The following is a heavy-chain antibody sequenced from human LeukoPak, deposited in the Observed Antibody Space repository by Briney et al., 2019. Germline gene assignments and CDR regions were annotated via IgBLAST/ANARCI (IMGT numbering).Heavy chain of an antibody. D-gene: IGHD4-17*01. V-gene: IGHV4-59*08. J-gene: IGHJ4*02. CDR3: ARLALGTTLDY. CDR2: IYYSGST. CDR1: GDSISSYY. Sequence: PSETLPLTCTVSGDSISSYYWSWIRQPPGKGLEWIGYIYYSGSTNYNPSLKSRVTISVDTSKNQFSLKLSSVTAADTAVYYCARLALGTTLDYWGRGSLVTVSS.